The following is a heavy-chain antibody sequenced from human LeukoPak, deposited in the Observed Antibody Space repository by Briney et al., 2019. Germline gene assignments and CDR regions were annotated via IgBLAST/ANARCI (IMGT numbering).Heavy chain of an antibody. Sequence: GGSLRLPCAASGFTFSGYDMSWVRQAPGKGLEWVSSISGSGGSTYYADSVKGRFTISRDNSKNTLYLQMNSLRAEDTAVYYCAKDSASNGLDYWGQGTLVTVSS. CDR1: GFTFSGYD. CDR3: AKDSASNGLDY. V-gene: IGHV3-23*01. J-gene: IGHJ4*02. CDR2: ISGSGGST. D-gene: IGHD1-1*01.